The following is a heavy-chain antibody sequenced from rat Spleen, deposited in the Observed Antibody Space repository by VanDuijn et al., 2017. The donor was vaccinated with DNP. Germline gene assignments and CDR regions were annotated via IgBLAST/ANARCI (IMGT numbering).Heavy chain of an antibody. J-gene: IGHJ3*01. CDR2: INPGGGNS. Sequence: EVQLVESGGGLVQPGRSLKLSCVASGLIFSNYGMAWVRQAPTKGLEWVAVINPGGGNSYYRDSVKGRFTISRDNAKNTQYLQMDSLRSEDTATYYCARPDYWGQGTLVTVSS. CDR1: GLIFSNYG. CDR3: ARPDY. V-gene: IGHV5S13*01.